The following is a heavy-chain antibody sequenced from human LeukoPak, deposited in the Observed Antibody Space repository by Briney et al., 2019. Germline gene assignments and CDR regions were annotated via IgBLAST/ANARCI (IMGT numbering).Heavy chain of an antibody. V-gene: IGHV1-18*01. CDR2: ISAYNGNT. CDR1: GYTFTSYG. Sequence: ASVKVSCKASGYTFTSYGISWVRQAPGQGLEWMGWISAYNGNTNYAQKLQGRVTITADESTSTAYMELSSLRSEDTAVYYCSTHGGEGYDSSGYYYTGFDYWGQGTLVTVSS. CDR3: STHGGEGYDSSGYYYTGFDY. J-gene: IGHJ4*02. D-gene: IGHD3-22*01.